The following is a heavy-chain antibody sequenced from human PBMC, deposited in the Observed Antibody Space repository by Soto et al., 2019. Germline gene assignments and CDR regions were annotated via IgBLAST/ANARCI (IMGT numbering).Heavy chain of an antibody. V-gene: IGHV3-73*02. Sequence: EVQLVESGGGLVQPGGSLKLSCAASGFTFSGSTIHWVRQTSGKGLEWVGRIPSKTNTYATAYAASVKGRFTISSDDSKTTSYLQLDSLKTEDTAVYYCTSQHRDVPVASAIDYWGQGTLVTVSS. D-gene: IGHD6-19*01. CDR1: GFTFSGST. J-gene: IGHJ4*02. CDR3: TSQHRDVPVASAIDY. CDR2: IPSKTNTYAT.